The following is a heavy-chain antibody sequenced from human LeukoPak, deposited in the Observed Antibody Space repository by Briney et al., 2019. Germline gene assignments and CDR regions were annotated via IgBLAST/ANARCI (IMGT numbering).Heavy chain of an antibody. CDR3: AKSGYCTNGVCPYYYYGMDV. CDR1: GFTFSTYS. J-gene: IGHJ6*02. Sequence: PGGSLRLSCAASGFTFSTYSMNWVRQAPGKGLEWVSAISGSGGSTYYADSVKGRFTISRDNSKNTLYLQMNSLRAEDTAVYYCAKSGYCTNGVCPYYYYGMDVWGQGTTVTVSS. CDR2: ISGSGGST. V-gene: IGHV3-23*01. D-gene: IGHD2-8*01.